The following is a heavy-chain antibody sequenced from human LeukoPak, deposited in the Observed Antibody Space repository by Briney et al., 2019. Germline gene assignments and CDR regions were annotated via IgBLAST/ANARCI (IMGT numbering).Heavy chain of an antibody. CDR2: ISSSGNTI. V-gene: IGHV3-11*01. Sequence: GGSLRLSCAASGFTFSDYYVSWIRQAPGKGLECVSFISSSGNTIYADSVKGRFTISRDNAKNSLYLQMNSLRAEDTAVYYCARDFFGITNSWYYFDYWGQGTLVTVSS. CDR3: ARDFFGITNSWYYFDY. CDR1: GFTFSDYY. J-gene: IGHJ4*02. D-gene: IGHD6-13*01.